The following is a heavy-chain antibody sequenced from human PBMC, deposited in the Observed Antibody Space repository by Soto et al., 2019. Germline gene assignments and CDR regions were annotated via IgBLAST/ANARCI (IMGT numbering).Heavy chain of an antibody. V-gene: IGHV3-30*18. D-gene: IGHD1-26*01. J-gene: IGHJ4*02. Sequence: QVQLVESGGGVVQPGRSLRLSCAASGFTFSSYGMHWVRQAPGKGLEWVAVISYDGSNKYYAASVKGRFTISRDNSKNRLYLQMNSLIAEDTAVYYCAKDVQWEQSLDYWGQGTLVTVSS. CDR3: AKDVQWEQSLDY. CDR1: GFTFSSYG. CDR2: ISYDGSNK.